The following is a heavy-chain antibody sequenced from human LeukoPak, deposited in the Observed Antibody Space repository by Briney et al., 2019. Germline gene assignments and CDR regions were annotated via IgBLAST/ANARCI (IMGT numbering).Heavy chain of an antibody. CDR1: GGSISSGDYY. CDR3: ARDLLNEGNHLDY. J-gene: IGHJ4*02. Sequence: TSETLSLTCTVSGGSISSGDYYWSWIRQPPGKGLEWIGYIYYSGSTYYNPSLKSRVTISVDTSKNQFSLKLSYVTAADTAVYYCARDLLNEGNHLDYWGQGTLVTVSS. D-gene: IGHD4-23*01. V-gene: IGHV4-30-4*01. CDR2: IYYSGST.